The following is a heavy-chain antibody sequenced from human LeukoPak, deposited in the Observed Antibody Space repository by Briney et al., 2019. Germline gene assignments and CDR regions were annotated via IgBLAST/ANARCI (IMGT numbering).Heavy chain of an antibody. CDR1: GYPTSSSYY. D-gene: IGHD6-19*01. J-gene: IGHJ4*02. CDR3: ASYSSGWYYFDC. Sequence: SETLSLTCAVSGYPTSSSYYWGWIRQSPGKGLEWIGSIYHSGSTYCNPSLKGRVTISVDTSNNQISLKVSSVTAADTAVYYCASYSSGWYYFDCWGQGTLVTVSS. CDR2: IYHSGST. V-gene: IGHV4-38-2*01.